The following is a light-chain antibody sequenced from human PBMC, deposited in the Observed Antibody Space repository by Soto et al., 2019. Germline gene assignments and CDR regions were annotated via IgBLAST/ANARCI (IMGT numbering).Light chain of an antibody. V-gene: IGKV3-20*01. J-gene: IGKJ4*01. Sequence: EIVLTQSPGTLSLSPGEGATLSCRASQDVDNNFLAWYQQRPGQAPRLLIYASSRRATGIPDRFSGSGSGKDFTLTISRVGPEDIAVYFCHQYYSSITCGGGTKVEVK. CDR2: ASS. CDR1: QDVDNNF. CDR3: HQYYSSIT.